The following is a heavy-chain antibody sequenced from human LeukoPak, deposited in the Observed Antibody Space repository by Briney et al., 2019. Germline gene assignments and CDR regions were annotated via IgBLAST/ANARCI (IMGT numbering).Heavy chain of an antibody. CDR1: GFTFSSYS. CDR3: ARGPSGYHNT. CDR2: ISSFSRYI. J-gene: IGHJ4*02. V-gene: IGHV3-21*01. Sequence: GGSQRLSCAASGFTFSSYSMNWVRQAPGKGLEWVSSISSFSRYIYYADSVKGRFTISRDNSKNTLYLQMNSLRAEDTAVYYCARGPSGYHNTGGQGTLVTVSS. D-gene: IGHD5-12*01.